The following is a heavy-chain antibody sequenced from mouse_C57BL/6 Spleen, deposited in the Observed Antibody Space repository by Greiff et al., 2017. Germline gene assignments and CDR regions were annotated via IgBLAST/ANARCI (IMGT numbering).Heavy chain of an antibody. D-gene: IGHD2-4*01. V-gene: IGHV1-82*01. CDR2: IYPGDGDT. Sequence: VQLQQSGPELVKPGASVKISCKASGYAFSSSWMNWVKQRPGKGLEWIGRIYPGDGDTNYNEKFKSKATLTVDKSSSTAYMQLSSLTSEDSAVYYCARDDYDEGMDYWGQGTSVTVSS. CDR1: GYAFSSSW. CDR3: ARDDYDEGMDY. J-gene: IGHJ4*01.